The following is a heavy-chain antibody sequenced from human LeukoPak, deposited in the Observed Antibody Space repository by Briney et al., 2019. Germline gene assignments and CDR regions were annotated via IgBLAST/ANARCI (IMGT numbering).Heavy chain of an antibody. V-gene: IGHV4-59*01. CDR1: GGSISSYY. Sequence: SETLSLTCTVSGGSISSYYWSWIRQPPGKGLEWIGYIYYSGSTNYNPSLKSRVTISGDTSKNQFSLKLSSVTAADTAVYYCARVGWYGGLTEFDYWGQGTLVTVSS. J-gene: IGHJ4*02. CDR2: IYYSGST. CDR3: ARVGWYGGLTEFDY. D-gene: IGHD3-10*01.